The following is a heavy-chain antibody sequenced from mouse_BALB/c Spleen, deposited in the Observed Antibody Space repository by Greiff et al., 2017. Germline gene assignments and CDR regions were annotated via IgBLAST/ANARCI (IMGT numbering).Heavy chain of an antibody. CDR2: IYPYNGGT. CDR3: AKDSSGSFDY. CDR1: RYTFTDYN. D-gene: IGHD3-2*01. V-gene: IGHV1S29*02. Sequence: EVKLQESGPELVKPGASVKISCKASRYTFTDYNMHWVKQSHGKSLEWIGYIYPYNGGTGYNQKFKSKATLTVDNSSSTAYMELRSLTSEDSAVYYCAKDSSGSFDYWGQGTTLTVSS. J-gene: IGHJ2*01.